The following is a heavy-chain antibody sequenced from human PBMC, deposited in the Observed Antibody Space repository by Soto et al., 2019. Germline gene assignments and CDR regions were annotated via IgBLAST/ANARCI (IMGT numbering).Heavy chain of an antibody. CDR1: GGSFSGYF. J-gene: IGHJ4*02. D-gene: IGHD1-1*01. CDR2: INHSGIT. Sequence: LSLTCTVSGGSFSGYFWTWIRQPPGKGLEWLAEINHSGITNYNPSVESRVSMSVDTSKNQFSLRLYSVTAADTAVYYCVRGPYNYNSRYFDYWGQGTLVTVSS. V-gene: IGHV4-34*01. CDR3: VRGPYNYNSRYFDY.